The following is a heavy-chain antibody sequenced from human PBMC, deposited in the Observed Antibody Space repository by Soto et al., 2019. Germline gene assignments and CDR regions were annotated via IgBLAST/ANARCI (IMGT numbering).Heavy chain of an antibody. D-gene: IGHD4-17*01. V-gene: IGHV3-74*03. CDR2: INIDGSGT. J-gene: IGHJ6*02. CDR3: ARDSYAPHV. Sequence: EEKLLESGGGSVQPGGSLRLSCAASGFTFSNYWMHWVRQAPGKGLVWVSRINIDGSGTTYADSVKGRFTISRDNAKNPVFLEMKNLSAEDTAVYYCARDSYAPHVWGQGTTVTVSS. CDR1: GFTFSNYW.